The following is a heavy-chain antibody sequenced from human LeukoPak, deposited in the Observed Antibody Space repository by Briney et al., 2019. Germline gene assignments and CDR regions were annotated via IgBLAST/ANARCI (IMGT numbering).Heavy chain of an antibody. D-gene: IGHD3-10*01. CDR3: AKRGIVIRAVIIIGFHKEAYYFDY. J-gene: IGHJ4*02. CDR1: GITLSNYG. V-gene: IGHV3-23*01. Sequence: GGSLRLSCVVSGITLSNYGMSWVRQAPGKGLEWVSGISERGGSTNYADSVKGRFIISRDTSKNTVYLQMNSLRVEDTAAYFCAKRGIVIRAVIIIGFHKEAYYFDYWGQGILVIVSS. CDR2: ISERGGST.